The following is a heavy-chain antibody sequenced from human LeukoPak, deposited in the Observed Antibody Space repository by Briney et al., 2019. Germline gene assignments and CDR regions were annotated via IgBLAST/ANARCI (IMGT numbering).Heavy chain of an antibody. CDR3: AREASYGDYGFDP. CDR2: INSDGSST. V-gene: IGHV3-74*01. Sequence: PGGSLRLSCAASGFTFSSYWMHWVRQAPGKGLVWVSRINSDGSSTSHADSVKGRFTISRDNAKNTLYLQMNSLRAEDTAVYYCAREASYGDYGFDPWGQGTLVTVSS. J-gene: IGHJ5*02. CDR1: GFTFSSYW. D-gene: IGHD4-17*01.